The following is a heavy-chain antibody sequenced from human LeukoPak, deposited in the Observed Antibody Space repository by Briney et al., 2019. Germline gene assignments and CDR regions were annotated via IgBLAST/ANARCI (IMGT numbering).Heavy chain of an antibody. J-gene: IGHJ5*02. D-gene: IGHD3-22*01. V-gene: IGHV7-4-1*02. CDR1: GYTFTSYA. Sequence: ASVKVSCKASGYTFTSYAMNWVRQAPGQGLEWMGWINTNTGNPTYAQGFTGRFVFSLDTSVSTAYLQISSLKAEDTAVYYCAREGGGVNYYDSSGYPVNWFDPWGQGTLVTVSS. CDR2: INTNTGNP. CDR3: AREGGGVNYYDSSGYPVNWFDP.